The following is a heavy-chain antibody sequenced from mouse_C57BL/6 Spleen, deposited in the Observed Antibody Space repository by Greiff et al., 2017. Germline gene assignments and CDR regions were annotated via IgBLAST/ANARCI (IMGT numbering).Heavy chain of an antibody. D-gene: IGHD2-2*01. Sequence: QVQLKQSGPELVKPGASVKLSCKASGYTFTSYDINWVKQRPGQGLEWIGWIYPRDGSTKYNEKVKGKATLTVDTSSSTAYMELHSLTSEDSAVYFCARGVMVTTEGFAYWGQGTLVTVSA. CDR3: ARGVMVTTEGFAY. V-gene: IGHV1-85*01. J-gene: IGHJ3*01. CDR2: IYPRDGST. CDR1: GYTFTSYD.